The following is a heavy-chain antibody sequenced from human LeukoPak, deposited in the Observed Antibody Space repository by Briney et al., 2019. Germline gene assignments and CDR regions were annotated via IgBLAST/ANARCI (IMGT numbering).Heavy chain of an antibody. J-gene: IGHJ4*02. CDR3: ARTILSNYFNYPLEI. CDR2: INPNSGTT. CDR1: GYTFTGYY. Sequence: GASVKVSCKTSGYTFTGYYIHWVRQAPGQGLEWMGWINPNSGTTNSAQNFQGRFTLTRDTSISTAYMELRRLTSGDTAVYYCARTILSNYFNYPLEIWGQGTLVTVSS. V-gene: IGHV1-2*02. D-gene: IGHD3-9*01.